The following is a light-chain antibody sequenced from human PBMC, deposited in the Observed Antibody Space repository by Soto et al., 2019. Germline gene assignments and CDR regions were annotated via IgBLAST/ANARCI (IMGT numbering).Light chain of an antibody. CDR2: EVT. Sequence: QSALTQPASVSGSPGQSITISCTGTSSDVGGYDYVSWYQHHPGKAPKVMIYEVTNRPSGVSNRFSGSKSGNTASLTISGLLAEDEADYYCSSYTSSSTYVFGTGTKVTVL. J-gene: IGLJ1*01. V-gene: IGLV2-14*01. CDR3: SSYTSSSTYV. CDR1: SSDVGGYDY.